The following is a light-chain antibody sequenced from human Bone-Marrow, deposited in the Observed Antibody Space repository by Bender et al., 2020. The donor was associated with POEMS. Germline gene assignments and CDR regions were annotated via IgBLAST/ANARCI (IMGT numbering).Light chain of an antibody. CDR1: SSDVGSYNL. Sequence: QSVLTKPASVSGSPGQSITISCTGTSSDVGSYNLVSWYQQHPGKAPKLIIYEDDKRPSGVSNRFSGSKSGNTASLTISGLQAEDEADYYCCSYAGFIAMFGGGTKLTVL. J-gene: IGLJ3*02. CDR3: CSYAGFIAM. CDR2: EDD. V-gene: IGLV2-23*01.